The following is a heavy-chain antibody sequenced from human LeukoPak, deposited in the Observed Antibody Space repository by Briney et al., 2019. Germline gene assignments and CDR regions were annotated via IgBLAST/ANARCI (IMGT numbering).Heavy chain of an antibody. CDR2: IYPGDSDT. J-gene: IGHJ6*02. V-gene: IGHV5-51*01. CDR1: GYSFTSYW. D-gene: IGHD2-2*01. CDR3: ARRGYCSSPSCWDYYGMDV. Sequence: ESLKISCKGSGYSFTSYWIGWVRQMPGKGLEWMGIIYPGDSDTRYSPSFQGQVTISADKSISTAYLQWSSLKAADTAMYYCARRGYCSSPSCWDYYGMDVWGQGTTVTVSS.